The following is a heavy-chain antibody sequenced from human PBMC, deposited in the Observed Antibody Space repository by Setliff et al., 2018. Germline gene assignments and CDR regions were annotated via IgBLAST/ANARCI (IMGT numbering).Heavy chain of an antibody. D-gene: IGHD2-2*01. V-gene: IGHV4-39*06. CDR3: ARLSCSSNSCPFDF. CDR1: DGSMTSGSYY. CDR2: VYYSGTT. J-gene: IGHJ4*02. Sequence: SETLSLTCSVSDGSMTSGSYYWGWIRQPPGKGLEWIGSVYYSGTTYYNPSLKSQLTMSVDTSKNQFTLKVISVTAADTAVYYCARLSCSSNSCPFDFWVQGTLVTVSS.